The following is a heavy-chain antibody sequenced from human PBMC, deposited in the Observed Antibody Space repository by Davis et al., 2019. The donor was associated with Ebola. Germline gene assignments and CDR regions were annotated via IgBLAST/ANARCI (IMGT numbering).Heavy chain of an antibody. CDR3: ARALYYYDSSGYIDY. V-gene: IGHV4-34*01. CDR1: GGSFSGYY. D-gene: IGHD3-22*01. J-gene: IGHJ4*02. CDR2: INHSGST. Sequence: PGGSLRLSCAVYGGSFSGYYWSWIRQPPGKGLEWIGEINHSGSTNYNPSLKSRVTISVDTSKNQFSLKLSSVTAADTAVYYCARALYYYDSSGYIDYWGQGTLVTVSS.